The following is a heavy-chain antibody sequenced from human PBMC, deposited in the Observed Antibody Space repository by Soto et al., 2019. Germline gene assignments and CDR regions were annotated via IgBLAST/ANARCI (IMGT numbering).Heavy chain of an antibody. CDR1: GFTFSSYC. CDR2: ISYDGTNK. CDR3: TRGGVWGFLEWPYYYAMDV. J-gene: IGHJ6*02. D-gene: IGHD3-3*01. Sequence: GGSLRLSCAASGFTFSSYCMHWVRQAPGKGLERVAVISYDGTNKYYADYVRGRFTISRDNSKNTLSLQMNSLRTEDTAVYYCTRGGVWGFLEWPYYYAMDVWVQGTTVTVSS. V-gene: IGHV3-30*04.